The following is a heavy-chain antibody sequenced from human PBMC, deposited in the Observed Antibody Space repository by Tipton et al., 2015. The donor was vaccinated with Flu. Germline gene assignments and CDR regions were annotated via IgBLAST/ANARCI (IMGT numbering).Heavy chain of an antibody. V-gene: IGHV4-38-2*01. CDR1: GYSISSGYY. J-gene: IGHJ6*03. CDR3: ARGDYGDYKYV. D-gene: IGHD4-17*01. Sequence: TLSLTCAVSGYSISSGYYWGWIRQSPGKGLEWLGSIYHSGFTYYNPSLKSRVTISVDTSKNQFSLKLSSVTAADTAVYYCARGDYGDYKYVWGQGTTVTVSS. CDR2: IYHSGFT.